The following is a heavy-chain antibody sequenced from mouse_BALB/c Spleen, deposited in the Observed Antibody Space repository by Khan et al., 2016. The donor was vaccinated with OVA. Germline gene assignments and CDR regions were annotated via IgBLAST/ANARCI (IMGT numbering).Heavy chain of an antibody. V-gene: IGHV1-9*01. CDR1: GYTFSSNW. Sequence: QVQLKESGGDLMKPGASVKISCKATGYTFSSNWIEWVKQRPGHGLEWIGQIFPGSVSTTYNEKFKGKATFTADTSSNTAYMQLSSLTSEDSAVYYCARGGYGGFAYWGQGTLVTVSA. D-gene: IGHD2-2*01. CDR2: IFPGSVST. CDR3: ARGGYGGFAY. J-gene: IGHJ3*01.